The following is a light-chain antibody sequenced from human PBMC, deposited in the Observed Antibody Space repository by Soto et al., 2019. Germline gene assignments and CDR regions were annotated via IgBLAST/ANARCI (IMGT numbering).Light chain of an antibody. CDR3: QHYNSYPLT. Sequence: DIPMTQSPSTLSASVGDRVTITCRASQSISSWLAWYQQKPGKAPNLLIYKASSLESGVPSRFSGSVSGTEFPLTISSLQPDDFATYYCQHYNSYPLTFGGGTKVEIK. CDR2: KAS. CDR1: QSISSW. V-gene: IGKV1-5*03. J-gene: IGKJ4*01.